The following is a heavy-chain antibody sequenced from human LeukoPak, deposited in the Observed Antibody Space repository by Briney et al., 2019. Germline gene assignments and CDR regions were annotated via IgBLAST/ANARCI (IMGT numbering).Heavy chain of an antibody. CDR2: IDPRDSYI. CDR1: GYTSSNYW. J-gene: IGHJ1*01. V-gene: IGHV5-10-1*01. D-gene: IGHD3-10*01. Sequence: GESLRISCKESGYTSSNYWITWVRQMPGKGLEWMGRIDPRDSYINYSPSFQGHVTISVDKSISTAYLQWSSLKASDTAMYYCARHNRITMVRGVIIRTVEYFQLWGQGTLVTVSS. CDR3: ARHNRITMVRGVIIRTVEYFQL.